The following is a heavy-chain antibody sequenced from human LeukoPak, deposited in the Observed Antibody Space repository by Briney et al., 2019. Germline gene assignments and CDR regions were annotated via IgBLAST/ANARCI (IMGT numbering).Heavy chain of an antibody. CDR2: IKQDGSGE. Sequence: GGSLRLSCAVSGFTITNFWMSWVRQAPGKGLEWVANIKQDGSGEFYVDSVKGRFTISRDSAKDSLYLHMNSLRHEDTALYYGARDLFDFCGQGSVVSVSS. J-gene: IGHJ4*02. CDR3: ARDLFDF. V-gene: IGHV3-7*01. CDR1: GFTITNFW.